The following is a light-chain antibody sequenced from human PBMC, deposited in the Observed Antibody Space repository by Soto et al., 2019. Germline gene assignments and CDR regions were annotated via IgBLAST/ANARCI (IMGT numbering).Light chain of an antibody. V-gene: IGKV1-8*01. CDR2: GAS. CDR3: QQYFSYPYT. CDR1: HRLNTY. Sequence: IRMTQSPSSLSASIGDRVTFTCRASHRLNTYLAWYQQKPGKAPKLLIYGASTLQSGVPSRFSGSGSGTDFTLLISSPQSEDFATYYCQQYFSYPYTFGQGTKLEIK. J-gene: IGKJ2*01.